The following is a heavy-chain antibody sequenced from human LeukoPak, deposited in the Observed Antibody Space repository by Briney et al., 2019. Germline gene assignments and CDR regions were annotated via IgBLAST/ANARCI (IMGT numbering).Heavy chain of an antibody. CDR2: ISYGGSNK. D-gene: IGHD4-17*01. CDR3: AKAYHYGDYYYFMDV. V-gene: IGHV3-30*18. J-gene: IGHJ6*03. Sequence: GGSLRLSCAASGFTFSSYGMHWVRQAPGKGLEWVAVISYGGSNKYYADSVKGRFTISRDDSTDTLNLQMHSLRAEDTAVYYCAKAYHYGDYYYFMDVWGKGTTVIISS. CDR1: GFTFSSYG.